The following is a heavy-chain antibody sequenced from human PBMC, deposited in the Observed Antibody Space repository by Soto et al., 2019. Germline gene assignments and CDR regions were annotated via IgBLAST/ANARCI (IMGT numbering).Heavy chain of an antibody. J-gene: IGHJ4*02. Sequence: GGSLRLSCSAAGFAFSSYAMHWVRQTPGKGLEYVSAISPQGGSTYYADSVKGRFTISRDDSKNTVYLQMSSLRPDDTAVYYCVNMMIARGGFDFWGQGTLVTVSS. CDR3: VNMMIARGGFDF. CDR2: ISPQGGST. CDR1: GFAFSSYA. V-gene: IGHV3-64D*06. D-gene: IGHD2-21*01.